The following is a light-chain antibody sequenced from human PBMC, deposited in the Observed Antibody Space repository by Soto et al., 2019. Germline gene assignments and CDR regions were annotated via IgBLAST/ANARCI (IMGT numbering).Light chain of an antibody. CDR2: EGS. V-gene: IGLV2-23*01. CDR1: SSDVGTYSL. J-gene: IGLJ3*02. Sequence: QSVLPQPASVSGSPGPWITLSCTGTSSDVGTYSLVSWYQQHPGKTPKLMIYEGSKRPSGVSNRFSGSKSGATASLTISGLQAEDEADYYCCSYAGSSTLVFGGGTKVTVL. CDR3: CSYAGSSTLV.